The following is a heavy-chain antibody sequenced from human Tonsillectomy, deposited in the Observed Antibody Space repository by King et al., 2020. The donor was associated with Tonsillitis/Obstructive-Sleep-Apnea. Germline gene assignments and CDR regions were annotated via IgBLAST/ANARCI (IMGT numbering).Heavy chain of an antibody. CDR2: IIYNLGIA. CDR1: GDTFSSHA. CDR3: AHSREGYNDFYDYGMNV. J-gene: IGHJ6*02. V-gene: IGHV1-69*10. D-gene: IGHD5-24*01. Sequence: QLVQSGAEVKKPGSSVKVSCKASGDTFSSHAITWVRQAPGQGPEWMGGIIYNLGIANYAHKLQGRVTITADKSTSTTYMKVSRLRSEDTAVYYCAHSREGYNDFYDYGMNVWGQGTTVTVS.